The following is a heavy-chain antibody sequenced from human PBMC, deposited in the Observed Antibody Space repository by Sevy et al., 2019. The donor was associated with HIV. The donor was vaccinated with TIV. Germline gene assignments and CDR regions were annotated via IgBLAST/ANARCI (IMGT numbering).Heavy chain of an antibody. CDR3: ARELTTVTKPYFKGYYYGMDV. D-gene: IGHD4-4*01. CDR1: GFTFSSYA. V-gene: IGHV3-30-3*01. CDR2: ISYDGSNK. J-gene: IGHJ6*02. Sequence: GGSLRLSCAASGFTFSSYAMHWVRQAPGKGLEWVAVISYDGSNKYYADSVKGRFTISRDNSKNTLYLQMNSLRAEDTAAYYCARELTTVTKPYFKGYYYGMDVWGQGTTVTVSS.